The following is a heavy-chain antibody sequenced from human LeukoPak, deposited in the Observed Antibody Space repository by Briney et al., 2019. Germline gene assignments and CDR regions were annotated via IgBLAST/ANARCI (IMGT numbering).Heavy chain of an antibody. V-gene: IGHV1-18*01. Sequence: GASVKVSCKASGYTFTSYGISWVRRAPGQGLEWMGWISAYNGNTNYAQKLQGRVTMTTDTSTTTAYMELRSLTSDDTAVYYCARDSLSGTFDYWGQGTLIIITS. CDR3: ARDSLSGTFDY. J-gene: IGHJ4*02. CDR2: ISAYNGNT. D-gene: IGHD2-15*01. CDR1: GYTFTSYG.